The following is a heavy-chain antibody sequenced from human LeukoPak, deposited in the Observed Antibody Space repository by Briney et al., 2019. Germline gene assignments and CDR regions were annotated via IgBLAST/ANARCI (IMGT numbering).Heavy chain of an antibody. CDR3: AREVITMVRGVDY. V-gene: IGHV4-4*07. D-gene: IGHD3-10*01. J-gene: IGHJ4*02. Sequence: SETLSLTCTVSGGSISSYYWSWIRQPAGKGLEWIGRLHTSGSTNYNPSLKSRVTISVDTFKNQFSLKLNSVTATDTAVYYCAREVITMVRGVDYWGQGILVTVSS. CDR2: LHTSGST. CDR1: GGSISSYY.